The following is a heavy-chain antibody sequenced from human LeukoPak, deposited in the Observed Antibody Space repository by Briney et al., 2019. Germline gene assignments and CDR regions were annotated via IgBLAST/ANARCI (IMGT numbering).Heavy chain of an antibody. CDR1: GFTFSSYE. Sequence: GGSLRLSCAASGFTFSSYEMNWVRQAPGKGLEWVSSITTSSTYTFYADSVKGRFTISRDNAKNSLYLQMNSLRSEDTAIYYCARDPYNGNYGDSYYYYMDVWGKGTTVTISS. CDR2: ITTSSTYT. CDR3: ARDPYNGNYGDSYYYYMDV. V-gene: IGHV3-21*01. D-gene: IGHD1-26*01. J-gene: IGHJ6*03.